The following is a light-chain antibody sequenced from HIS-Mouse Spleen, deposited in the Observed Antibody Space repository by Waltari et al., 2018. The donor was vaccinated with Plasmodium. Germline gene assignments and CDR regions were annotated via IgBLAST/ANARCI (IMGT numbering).Light chain of an antibody. J-gene: IGLJ2*01. CDR2: EGS. CDR1: SRDVGSYNL. CDR3: CSYAGIRMV. Sequence: QSALTQPASVSGSPGQSITISCTGTSRDVGSYNLVPCYQQDPGKAPKLMIYEGSKRPVGVSTRFCGSKSGDTASLTLAGLQSEDESDYYCCSYAGIRMVFDGGTKLTVL. V-gene: IGLV2-23*01.